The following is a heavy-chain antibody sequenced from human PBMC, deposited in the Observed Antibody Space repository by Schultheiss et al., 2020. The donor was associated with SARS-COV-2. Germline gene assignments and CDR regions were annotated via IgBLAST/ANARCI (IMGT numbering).Heavy chain of an antibody. Sequence: SVKVSCKASGGAFSTYTIAWVRQAPGQGLEWMGGIIPMFGTTNYAEKFQGRVTITADESTSTAYMELSSLTAEDTAVYYCAKDASSSGWYLNWYFDLWGRGTLVTVSS. CDR2: IIPMFGTT. V-gene: IGHV1-69*13. D-gene: IGHD6-19*01. CDR1: GGAFSTYT. CDR3: AKDASSSGWYLNWYFDL. J-gene: IGHJ2*01.